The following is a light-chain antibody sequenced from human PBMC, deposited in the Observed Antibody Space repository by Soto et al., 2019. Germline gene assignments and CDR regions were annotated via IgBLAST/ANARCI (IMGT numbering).Light chain of an antibody. J-gene: IGLJ1*01. CDR2: AVT. V-gene: IGLV2-14*01. Sequence: QSALTQPASVSGSPGQSITISCTGTSSDVGGYNYVSWYQQHTGKAPKLMIYAVTDRPSGVSSRFSGSKSGNTASLTISGLQAEDEAYYYCSSYTSSSTLFGTGTKVTVL. CDR3: SSYTSSSTL. CDR1: SSDVGGYNY.